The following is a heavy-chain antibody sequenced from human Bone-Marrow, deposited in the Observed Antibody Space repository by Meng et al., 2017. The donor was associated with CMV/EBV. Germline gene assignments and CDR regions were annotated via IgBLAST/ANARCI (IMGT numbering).Heavy chain of an antibody. V-gene: IGHV3-48*04. D-gene: IGHD3-3*01. Sequence: GGSLRLSCAASGFTFSSYSMNWVRQAPGKGLEWVSYISSSSSTIYYADSVKGRFTISRDNAKNSLYLQMNSLRAEDTAVYYCARVDYDFWSGSYYYYGMDVWGQGTTVTVSS. J-gene: IGHJ6*02. CDR1: GFTFSSYS. CDR2: ISSSSSTI. CDR3: ARVDYDFWSGSYYYYGMDV.